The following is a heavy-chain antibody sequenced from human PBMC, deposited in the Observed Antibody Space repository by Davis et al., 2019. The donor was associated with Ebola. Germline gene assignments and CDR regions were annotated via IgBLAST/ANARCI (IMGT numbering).Heavy chain of an antibody. Sequence: AASVKVSCKASGYTFTSYYMHWVRQAPGHGLEWLGIINPSGGSTSYAQKFQGRVTMTRDTSTSTVYMELSSLISEDTAVYYCARELIVVVVAATRQPYYYYGMDVWGKGTTVTVSS. J-gene: IGHJ6*04. CDR1: GYTFTSYY. CDR2: INPSGGST. V-gene: IGHV1-46*01. D-gene: IGHD2-15*01. CDR3: ARELIVVVVAATRQPYYYYGMDV.